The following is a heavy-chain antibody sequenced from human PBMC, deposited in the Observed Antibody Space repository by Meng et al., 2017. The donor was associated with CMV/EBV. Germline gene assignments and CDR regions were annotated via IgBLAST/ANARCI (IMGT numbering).Heavy chain of an antibody. V-gene: IGHV3-43*01. CDR1: GFTFDDYT. CDR3: ARDRTGYPFDY. D-gene: IGHD3-9*01. CDR2: ISWDGGST. Sequence: EWPWVEVGGVVVQPGGSLGLSCAAAGFTFDDYTMHWVRQAPGKGLEWVSLISWDGGSTYYADSVKGRFTISRDNSKNSLYLQMNSLRTEDTALYYCARDRTGYPFDYWGQGTLVTVSS. J-gene: IGHJ4*02.